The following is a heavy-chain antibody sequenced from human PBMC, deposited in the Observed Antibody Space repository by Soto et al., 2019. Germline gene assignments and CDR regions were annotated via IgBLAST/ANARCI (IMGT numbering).Heavy chain of an antibody. CDR1: GYTFTSYD. V-gene: IGHV1-8*01. Sequence: ASVKVSCKASGYTFTSYDINWVRQATGQGLEWMGWMNPNSGNTGYAQKFQGRVTMTRNTSISTAYMELSSLRSEDTAVYYCARALDYYGDYLTEGWGQGTLVTVSS. CDR3: ARALDYYGDYLTEG. CDR2: MNPNSGNT. J-gene: IGHJ4*02. D-gene: IGHD4-17*01.